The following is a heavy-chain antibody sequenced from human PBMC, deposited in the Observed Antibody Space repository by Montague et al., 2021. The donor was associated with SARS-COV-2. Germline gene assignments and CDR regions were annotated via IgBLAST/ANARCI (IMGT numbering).Heavy chain of an antibody. J-gene: IGHJ4*02. V-gene: IGHV4-34*01. D-gene: IGHD2-8*01. CDR1: GASFNFSD. CDR3: ARGQGVYAINGDLNY. CDR2: VKHRGTT. Sequence: SETLSLTCGVDGASFNFSDCRWILRHPARRLEWIVEVKHRGTTNNNPSLKTRVTLSIDTTKNQFSLKLISVTAAATAVYYFARGQGVYAINGDLNYWGQGTLVTVSS.